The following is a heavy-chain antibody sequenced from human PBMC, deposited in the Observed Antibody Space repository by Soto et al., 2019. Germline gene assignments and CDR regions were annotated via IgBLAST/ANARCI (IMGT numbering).Heavy chain of an antibody. J-gene: IGHJ4*02. D-gene: IGHD4-4*01. CDR1: GFTFSSYW. CDR3: ARRHRPSYTSDY. CDR2: INDDGRRT. Sequence: EVQLVESGGGLVQPGGSLRLCCAASGFTFSSYWMHWVRQAPGKGLEWVSRINDDGRRTSYADSVKGRFAISRDNAKYTLYLQMNSLRDDDTAIYYCARRHRPSYTSDYWGQGTLVTVSS. V-gene: IGHV3-74*01.